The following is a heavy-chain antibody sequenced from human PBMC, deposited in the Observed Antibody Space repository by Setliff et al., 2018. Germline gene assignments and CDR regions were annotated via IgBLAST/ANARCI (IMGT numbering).Heavy chain of an antibody. Sequence: SETLSLTCAVCGGSFSGYYWTCIRQPPGKGLEWIGEINRSGSTNYNPSLKSRVTISMDTSKNQFSLKVSSVTAADTAVYYCARHGGWYFDLWGRGTLVTVSS. J-gene: IGHJ2*01. CDR2: INRSGST. CDR1: GGSFSGYY. CDR3: ARHGGWYFDL. D-gene: IGHD4-17*01. V-gene: IGHV4-34*01.